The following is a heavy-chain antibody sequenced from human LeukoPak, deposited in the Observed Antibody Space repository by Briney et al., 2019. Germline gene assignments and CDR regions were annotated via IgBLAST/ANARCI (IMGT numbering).Heavy chain of an antibody. CDR1: GYTFTDYY. CDR2: VNPNSGIA. D-gene: IGHD6-13*01. J-gene: IGHJ4*02. Sequence: ASVKVSCKASGYTFTDYYMHWVRQAPGQGLEWMGRVNPNSGIANYAQRFQGRVTMTRDTSISTAHMELSGLRSDDTALYYCARGNARSWYFLYWGQGTLVTVSS. V-gene: IGHV1-2*06. CDR3: ARGNARSWYFLY.